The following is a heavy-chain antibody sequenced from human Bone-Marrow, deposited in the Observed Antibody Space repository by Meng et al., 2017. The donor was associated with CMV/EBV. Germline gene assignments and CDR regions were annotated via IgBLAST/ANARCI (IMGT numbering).Heavy chain of an antibody. D-gene: IGHD6-13*01. CDR3: ARNGKPVGYSSSWYNTPFDY. V-gene: IGHV4-59*12. Sequence: SETLSLTCTVSGGSISSYYWSWIRQPPGKGLEWIGYIYYSGSTNYNPSLKSRVTISVDTSKNQFSLKLSSVTAADTAVYYCARNGKPVGYSSSWYNTPFDYWGQGTLVTVSS. J-gene: IGHJ4*02. CDR1: GGSISSYY. CDR2: IYYSGST.